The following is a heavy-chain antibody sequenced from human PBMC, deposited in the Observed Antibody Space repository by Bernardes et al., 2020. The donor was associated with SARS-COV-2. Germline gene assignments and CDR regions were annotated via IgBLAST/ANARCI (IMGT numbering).Heavy chain of an antibody. V-gene: IGHV3-23*05. CDR1: GFIFRNYA. CDR2: IDGPTTNT. CDR3: ATWLVDHFDY. D-gene: IGHD3-3*01. J-gene: IGHJ4*01. Sequence: GWSLRLSCAASGFIFRNYALSWIRQAPGKGLEWVSHIDGPTTNTHYADFVKGRFTISRDNSKSTVYLQMNSLRVEDTAVYYCATWLVDHFDYWGHGTPVTVSS.